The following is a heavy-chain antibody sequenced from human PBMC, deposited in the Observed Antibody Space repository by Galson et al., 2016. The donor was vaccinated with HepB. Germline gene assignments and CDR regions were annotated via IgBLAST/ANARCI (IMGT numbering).Heavy chain of an antibody. D-gene: IGHD2-21*01. CDR1: GFIVSNDY. V-gene: IGHV3-30*03. CDR3: ARVIGGTLDALDT. CDR2: ISYDGGSN. J-gene: IGHJ3*02. Sequence: SLRLSCAASGFIVSNDYMNWVRQAPGKGLKWVAVISYDGGSNYYADSVKGRFTISRDNSKNTLYLQMNSLRAEDSAVDYCARVIGGTLDALDTWGQGTMGTVSS.